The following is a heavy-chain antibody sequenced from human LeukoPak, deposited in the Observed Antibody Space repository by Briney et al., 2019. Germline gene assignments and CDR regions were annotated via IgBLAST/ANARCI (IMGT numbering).Heavy chain of an antibody. CDR3: ARRDGYNPLDY. J-gene: IGHJ4*02. D-gene: IGHD5-24*01. Sequence: GESLNISCKASGYSVPSYWIGWVRQMPRKGLEWMGIIYPGDSDTRDSPSFQGHVTISVDKSTSTAYLQWSSLKASDTAMYYCARRDGYNPLDYWGQGTLVAVSS. CDR2: IYPGDSDT. CDR1: GYSVPSYW. V-gene: IGHV5-51*01.